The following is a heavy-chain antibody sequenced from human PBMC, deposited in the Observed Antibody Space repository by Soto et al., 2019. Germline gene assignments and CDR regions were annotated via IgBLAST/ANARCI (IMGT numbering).Heavy chain of an antibody. J-gene: IGHJ6*02. CDR3: ARGGYYDSSGSRNYYYYGMKV. Sequence: QAQLVQSGAEVKKPGASVKVSCKASGYTFTSYGINWVRQAPGQGLEWLGWISAYDGNTKYAQSVQGRVSMTTDTSTKTAYMELRSPRSDDTAMYYCARGGYYDSSGSRNYYYYGMKVWGQGTTVSVSS. CDR1: GYTFTSYG. V-gene: IGHV1-18*04. D-gene: IGHD3-22*01. CDR2: ISAYDGNT.